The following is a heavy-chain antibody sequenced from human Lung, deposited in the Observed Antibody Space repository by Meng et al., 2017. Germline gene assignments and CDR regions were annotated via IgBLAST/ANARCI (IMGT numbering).Heavy chain of an antibody. J-gene: IGHJ4*02. CDR3: ARRVHDGSGHHYFDY. CDR1: GGSTTSTSYY. V-gene: IGHV4-39*01. D-gene: IGHD3-22*01. CDR2: IGYSGTI. Sequence: QPQLQESGPGLVKASEALSLTCTVSGGSTTSTSYYWDWIRQSPAKGLGWIGTIGYSGTIVYNPSLSSRVTMTLDTSKNQFSLKLSSVTAPDTAVYYCARRVHDGSGHHYFDYWGQGTLVTVSS.